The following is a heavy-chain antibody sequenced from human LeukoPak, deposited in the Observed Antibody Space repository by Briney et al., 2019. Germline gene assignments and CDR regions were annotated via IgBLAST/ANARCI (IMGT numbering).Heavy chain of an antibody. CDR3: ARDRLDITMISYFDY. CDR1: GFTFSNYA. V-gene: IGHV3-23*01. D-gene: IGHD3-22*01. CDR2: ISGSGSTI. Sequence: GGSLRLSCAASGFTFSNYAMSWVRQAPGKGLEWVSAISGSGSTIYYADSVKGRFTISRDNAKNSLYLQMNSLRAEDTAVYYCARDRLDITMISYFDYWGQGTLVTVSS. J-gene: IGHJ4*02.